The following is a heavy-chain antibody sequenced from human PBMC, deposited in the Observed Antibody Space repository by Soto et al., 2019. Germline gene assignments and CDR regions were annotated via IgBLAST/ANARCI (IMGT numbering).Heavy chain of an antibody. V-gene: IGHV1-69*02. J-gene: IGHJ4*02. D-gene: IGHD2-15*01. CDR3: AKVTQLYEDIAVGPRAPFDY. CDR1: GGTFSSYT. CDR2: IIPILGIA. Sequence: QVQLVQSGAEVKKPGSSVKVSCKASGGTFSSYTISWVRQAPGQGLEWMGRIIPILGIANYAQKFQGRVTINADKATSKAYRELSRLRSQDTAEHYSAKVTQLYEDIAVGPRAPFDYWGPGTLVPDFS.